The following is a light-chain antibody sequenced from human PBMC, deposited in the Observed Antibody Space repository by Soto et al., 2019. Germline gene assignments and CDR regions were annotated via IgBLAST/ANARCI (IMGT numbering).Light chain of an antibody. CDR3: QQYHTDWT. V-gene: IGKV1-5*01. CDR2: AAS. J-gene: IGKJ1*01. Sequence: DIQLTRSPSTLSASVGDRVTITCRASQSISSWLAWYQQKPGKAPKLLIFAASTLVRGVPSKFSGRGSGTEFTLTISSLQADDFATYYCQQYHTDWTFGQGTKVDIK. CDR1: QSISSW.